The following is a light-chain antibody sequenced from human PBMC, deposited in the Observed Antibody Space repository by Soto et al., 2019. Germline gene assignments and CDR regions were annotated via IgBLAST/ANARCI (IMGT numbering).Light chain of an antibody. J-gene: IGLJ2*01. Sequence: QSVLTQPPSVSAAPGQKVTISCSGSSSNIGNNYVSWYRQLPGTAPKLLIYESYKRPSGIPDRLSGSKSGTSATLGITGLQTGDEADYYCATWDSSLSAVVFGGRTKLTVL. CDR3: ATWDSSLSAVV. V-gene: IGLV1-51*02. CDR2: ESY. CDR1: SSNIGNNY.